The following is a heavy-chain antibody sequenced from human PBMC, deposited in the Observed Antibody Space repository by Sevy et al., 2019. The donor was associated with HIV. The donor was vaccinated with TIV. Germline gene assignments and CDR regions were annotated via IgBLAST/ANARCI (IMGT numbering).Heavy chain of an antibody. CDR1: GYTFTSYY. CDR2: INPNSGGT. D-gene: IGHD3-22*01. Sequence: ASVKISCKASGYTFTSYYIHWVRQAPGQGLEWMGWINPNSGGTYFAKKFQDSVSLTTGTSVNTVYMELRSLRFDDTAVYYCARMGDYYDSSGYYPLKFWGQGTLVTVSS. CDR3: ARMGDYYDSSGYYPLKF. J-gene: IGHJ4*02. V-gene: IGHV1-2*02.